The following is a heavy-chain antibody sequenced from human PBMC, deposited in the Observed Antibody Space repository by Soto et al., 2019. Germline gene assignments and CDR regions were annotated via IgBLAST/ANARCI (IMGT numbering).Heavy chain of an antibody. CDR3: TRDRRGDYDSSGYYPRYFDY. J-gene: IGHJ4*02. CDR2: IYYSGST. CDR1: GGSISSGGYY. D-gene: IGHD3-22*01. V-gene: IGHV4-31*03. Sequence: LSLTCTVSGGSISSGGYYWSWIRQHPGKGLEWIGYIYYSGSTYYNPSLKSRVTISVDTSKNQFSLKLSSVTAADTAVYYCTRDRRGDYDSSGYYPRYFDYWGQGTLVTVSS.